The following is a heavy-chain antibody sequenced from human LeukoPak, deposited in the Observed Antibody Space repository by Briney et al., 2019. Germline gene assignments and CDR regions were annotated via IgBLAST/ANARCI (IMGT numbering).Heavy chain of an antibody. V-gene: IGHV3-15*01. D-gene: IGHD5-24*01. CDR3: TWMATFFTVEY. CDR1: GLTFSDAW. Sequence: PGGSLRLSWVLAGLTFSDAWMSWVRQAPGKGLEWVGRIRNDRITDYAAPVQGRFSISRDNSKNPFYLQMNSLRTEDTGMYFCTWMATFFTVEYWGQGTLVTVSS. J-gene: IGHJ4*02. CDR2: IRNDRIT.